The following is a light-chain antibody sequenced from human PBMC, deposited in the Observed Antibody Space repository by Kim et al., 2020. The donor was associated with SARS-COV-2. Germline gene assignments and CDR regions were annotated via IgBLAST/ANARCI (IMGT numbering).Light chain of an antibody. CDR2: KDT. J-gene: IGLJ2*01. V-gene: IGLV3-27*01. CDR3: YSAADKDVL. Sequence: SYELTQPSSVSVSPGQTARITCSGDILANKYARWFQQRPGQAPVLVIYKDTERPSGIPERFSGSSSGTTVTLTISGAQVEDEGDYYCYSAADKDVLFGGRTQLTVL. CDR1: ILANKY.